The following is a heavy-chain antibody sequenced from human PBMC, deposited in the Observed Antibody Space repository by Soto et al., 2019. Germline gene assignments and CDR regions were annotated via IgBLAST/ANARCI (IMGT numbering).Heavy chain of an antibody. CDR2: IFWDDDR. J-gene: IGHJ3*02. D-gene: IGHD3-22*01. CDR1: GFSLSTRGVG. Sequence: SGPTLVNPTQTLTLTCTFSGFSLSTRGVGVGWIRQPPGKALEWLALIFWDDDRRYSPSLKSRLTITKDTSKNQVVLTMTNMDPVDTATYYCAHRGLVVTFPPHDAFDIWGQGTMVTVSS. CDR3: AHRGLVVTFPPHDAFDI. V-gene: IGHV2-5*02.